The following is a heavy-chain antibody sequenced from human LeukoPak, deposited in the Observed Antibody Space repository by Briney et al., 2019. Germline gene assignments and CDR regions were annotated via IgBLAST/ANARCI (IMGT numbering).Heavy chain of an antibody. CDR3: ARAEWGGGSGRSDY. CDR2: IIPIFGTA. V-gene: IGHV1-69*01. J-gene: IGHJ4*02. CDR1: GCTFSSYA. Sequence: SVKVSCKASGCTFSSYAISWVRHAPGQGLEWRGGIIPIFGTANYAQTFQGRVTITADESTSTAYMELSSLRSEDTAVYYCARAEWGGGSGRSDYWGQGTLVTVSS. D-gene: IGHD2-15*01.